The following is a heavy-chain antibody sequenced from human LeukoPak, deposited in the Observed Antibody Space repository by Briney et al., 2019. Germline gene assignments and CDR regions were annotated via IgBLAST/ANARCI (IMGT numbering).Heavy chain of an antibody. CDR3: ARGLWFGELSAYYYYYMDV. J-gene: IGHJ6*03. V-gene: IGHV1-2*02. D-gene: IGHD3-10*01. CDR1: GYTFTGYY. CDR2: INPNSGGT. Sequence: ASVKVSCKASGYTFTGYYMHWVRQAPGQGLEWMGWINPNSGGTNYAQKFQGRVTMTRDTSISTAYMELSRLRSDDTAVYYCARGLWFGELSAYYYYYMDVWGKGTTVTVSS.